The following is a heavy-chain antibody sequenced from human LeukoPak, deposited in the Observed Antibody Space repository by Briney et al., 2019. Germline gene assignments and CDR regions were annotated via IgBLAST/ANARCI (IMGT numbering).Heavy chain of an antibody. CDR3: AKEVGGYDSYYYGMDV. Sequence: PGGSLRLSCAASGFTFSSYAMSWVRQAPGKGQEWVSTISGSGGSTYYADSVKGRFTISRDNSKNTLYLQMNSLRAADTAVYYCAKEVGGYDSYYYGMDVWGQGTTVTVSS. J-gene: IGHJ6*02. CDR2: ISGSGGST. CDR1: GFTFSSYA. V-gene: IGHV3-23*01. D-gene: IGHD5-12*01.